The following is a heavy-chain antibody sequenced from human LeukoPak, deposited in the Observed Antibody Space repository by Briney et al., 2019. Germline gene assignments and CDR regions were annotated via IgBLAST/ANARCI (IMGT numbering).Heavy chain of an antibody. D-gene: IGHD6-13*01. CDR3: ARRIATSGGFDC. CDR1: GFTFSRYS. J-gene: IGHJ4*02. Sequence: GGSLRLSCAASGFTFSRYSTNWVRQAPGKGLEWVSSISISSSYIYYADSVKGRFTMSRDNAKNSLYLQVNSLRAEDTAVYYCARRIATSGGFDCWGQGTLVTVSS. V-gene: IGHV3-21*01. CDR2: ISISSSYI.